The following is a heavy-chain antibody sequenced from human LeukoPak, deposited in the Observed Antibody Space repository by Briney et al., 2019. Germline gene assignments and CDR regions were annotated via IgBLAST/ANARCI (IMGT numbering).Heavy chain of an antibody. CDR2: IIPIFGTA. J-gene: IGHJ5*02. Sequence: GASVKVSCKASGGTFSSYAISWVRQAPGQGLEWMGGIIPIFGTANYAQKFQGRVTITTDESTCTAYMELSSLRSEDTAVYYCARGPPAYTIFGPFDPWGQGTLVTVSS. CDR3: ARGPPAYTIFGPFDP. V-gene: IGHV1-69*05. D-gene: IGHD3-3*01. CDR1: GGTFSSYA.